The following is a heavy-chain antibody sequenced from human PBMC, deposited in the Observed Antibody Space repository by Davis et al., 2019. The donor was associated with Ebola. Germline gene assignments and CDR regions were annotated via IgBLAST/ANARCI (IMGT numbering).Heavy chain of an antibody. J-gene: IGHJ4*02. CDR3: ARDQREAARGYFDY. D-gene: IGHD6-6*01. CDR2: IIPIFGTA. CDR1: GGTFSSYA. Sequence: SVKVSCKASGGTFSSYAISWVRQAPGQGLEWMGGIIPIFGTANYAQKFQGRVTITADESTSTAYMELSSLRSEDTAVYYCARDQREAARGYFDYWGQGTLVTVSS. V-gene: IGHV1-69*13.